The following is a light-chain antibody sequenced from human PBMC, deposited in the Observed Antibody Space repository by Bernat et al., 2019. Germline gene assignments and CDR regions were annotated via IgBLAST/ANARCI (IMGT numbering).Light chain of an antibody. V-gene: IGKV3-20*01. J-gene: IGKJ2*01. CDR1: QSVSSSH. Sequence: EIVLTQSPGTLSLSPGERATLSCRASQSVSSSHLAWYQQKPGQAPRLLIYCASSRATGIPDRFSGSGTRTDFTLTISRLEPEHFAVYYCQRYSSASSPFRHVTKLEIK. CDR2: CAS. CDR3: QRYSSASSP.